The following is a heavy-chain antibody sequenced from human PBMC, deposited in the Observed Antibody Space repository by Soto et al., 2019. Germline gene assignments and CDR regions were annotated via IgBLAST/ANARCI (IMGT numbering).Heavy chain of an antibody. Sequence: EVQLVESGGGLVQPGRSLRLSCAASGFNFDDYAMHWVRQAPGKGLEWVSGISWSSVTFDYADSVKGRFTISRDNAKSSLYLQMNSLRAEDTAFYYCAKDHDEDFGYDLDYFDYWGQGTLVTVSS. CDR3: AKDHDEDFGYDLDYFDY. D-gene: IGHD5-12*01. J-gene: IGHJ4*02. CDR1: GFNFDDYA. CDR2: ISWSSVTF. V-gene: IGHV3-9*01.